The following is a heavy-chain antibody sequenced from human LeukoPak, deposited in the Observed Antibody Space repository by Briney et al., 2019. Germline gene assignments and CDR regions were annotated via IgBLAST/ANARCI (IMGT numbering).Heavy chain of an antibody. CDR3: ARDTLGSGWYLGY. V-gene: IGHV3-21*01. D-gene: IGHD6-19*01. CDR1: GFTFSSYS. CDR2: ISSSSSYI. Sequence: GGSLRLSCAASGFTFSSYSMNWVRQAPGKGLEWVSSISSSSSYIYYADSVKGRFTISRDNAKNSLYLQMNSLRAEDTAVYYCARDTLGSGWYLGYWGQGTLVTVSS. J-gene: IGHJ4*02.